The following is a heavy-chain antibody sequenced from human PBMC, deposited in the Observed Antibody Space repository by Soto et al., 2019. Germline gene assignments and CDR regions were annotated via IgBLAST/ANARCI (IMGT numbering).Heavy chain of an antibody. CDR3: ASQMGLTVTYEHYYGMDV. CDR2: IIPIFGTA. V-gene: IGHV1-69*12. J-gene: IGHJ6*02. D-gene: IGHD1-7*01. Sequence: QVQLVQSGAEVKKPGSSVKVSCKASGGTFSSYAISWVRQAPGQGLEWMGGIIPIFGTANYAQKFQGRVTVTADEPTSTDYRELSSLRYEDTALYYCASQMGLTVTYEHYYGMDVWGQGPTFPVSS. CDR1: GGTFSSYA.